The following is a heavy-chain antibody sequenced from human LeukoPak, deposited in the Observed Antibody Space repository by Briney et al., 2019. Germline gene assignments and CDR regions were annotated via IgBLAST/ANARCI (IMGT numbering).Heavy chain of an antibody. Sequence: PSETLSLTCTVSGFSISSSSYYWGWIRQPPGEGLEWIGSIYYTGSTYYSPSLKSRVTISAHTSKNEFSLKLSSVTAADTAVYYCTSEISSASNYWGQGTLVTVSS. J-gene: IGHJ4*02. CDR1: GFSISSSSYY. CDR3: TSEISSASNY. D-gene: IGHD6-6*01. CDR2: IYYTGST. V-gene: IGHV4-39*01.